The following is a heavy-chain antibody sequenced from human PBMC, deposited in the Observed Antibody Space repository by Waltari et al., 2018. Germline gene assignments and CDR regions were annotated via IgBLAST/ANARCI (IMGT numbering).Heavy chain of an antibody. V-gene: IGHV3-48*03. CDR1: GFTFRNYE. D-gene: IGHD1-26*01. J-gene: IGHJ4*01. Sequence: EVQLVESGGGLVQPGGSLSLFCAASGFTFRNYEMNWVRQAPGKGLEWVSYISSGASTIFYADSVKGRFTISRDNAKNSVYLEMNSLRADDTAIYYCARGEGGANEYWGQGTLVTVSS. CDR3: ARGEGGANEY. CDR2: ISSGASTI.